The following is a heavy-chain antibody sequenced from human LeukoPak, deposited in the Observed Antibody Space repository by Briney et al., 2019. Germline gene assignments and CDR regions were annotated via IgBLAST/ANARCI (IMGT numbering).Heavy chain of an antibody. CDR3: ARGGGSRRDGYIGLLDY. J-gene: IGHJ4*02. CDR1: GGTFSSYA. CDR2: IIPIFGTA. V-gene: IGHV1-69*13. D-gene: IGHD5-24*01. Sequence: GASVKVSCKASGGTFSSYAISWVRQAPGQGLEWMGGIIPIFGTANYAQKFQGRVTITADESTSTAYMELRSLRSDDTAVYYCARGGGSRRDGYIGLLDYWGQGTLVTVSS.